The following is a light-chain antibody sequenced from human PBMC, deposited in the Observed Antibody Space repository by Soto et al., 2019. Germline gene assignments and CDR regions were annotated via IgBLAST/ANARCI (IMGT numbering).Light chain of an antibody. CDR2: GPS. CDR3: HQYASYPQT. J-gene: IGKJ1*01. V-gene: IGKV3-20*01. Sequence: EIVLTQSPDTLSLSPGERATLSCRASQSVAKNYLAWYQQEPGQAPRLLIYGPSSRATGIPDRFSGSGSGTDFTLTISRLEPEDFAVYYCHQYASYPQTFGQVTKVEIK. CDR1: QSVAKNY.